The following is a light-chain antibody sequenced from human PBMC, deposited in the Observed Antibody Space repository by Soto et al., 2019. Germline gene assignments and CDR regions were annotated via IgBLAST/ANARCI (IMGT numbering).Light chain of an antibody. V-gene: IGKV1-5*01. CDR1: QSISSW. J-gene: IGKJ4*01. CDR3: QQYNNLT. CDR2: DAS. Sequence: DIQMTQSPSTLSASVGDRVTITCRASQSISSWLAWYQQKPGKAPKLLIYDASSLESGVPSRFSGSGSGTEFTLTISSLQPDDFATYYCQQYNNLTFGGGTKVDIK.